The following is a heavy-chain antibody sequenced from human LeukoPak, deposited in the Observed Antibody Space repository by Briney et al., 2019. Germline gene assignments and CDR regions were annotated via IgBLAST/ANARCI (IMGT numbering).Heavy chain of an antibody. Sequence: ASVKVSCKASGYTFTGYYMHWVRQAPGQGLEWMGWINPNSGGTNYAQKFQGRVTMTRDTSISTAYMELSRLRSEDTAVYYCARKRNYGDYGAAGGAFDIWGQGTMVTVSS. CDR2: INPNSGGT. CDR3: ARKRNYGDYGAAGGAFDI. J-gene: IGHJ3*02. D-gene: IGHD4-17*01. V-gene: IGHV1-2*02. CDR1: GYTFTGYY.